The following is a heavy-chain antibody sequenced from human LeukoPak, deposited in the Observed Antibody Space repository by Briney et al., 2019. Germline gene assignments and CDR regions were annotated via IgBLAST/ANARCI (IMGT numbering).Heavy chain of an antibody. CDR3: ARDRWYYGSGSYYSAVYYFDY. Sequence: GGSLRLSCAASGFTFSSYSMNWVRQAPGKGLEWVSSISSSSSYIYYADSVKGRFTISGDNAKNSLYLQMNSLRAEDTAVYYCARDRWYYGSGSYYSAVYYFDYWGQGTLVTVSS. CDR2: ISSSSSYI. CDR1: GFTFSSYS. D-gene: IGHD3-10*01. J-gene: IGHJ4*02. V-gene: IGHV3-21*01.